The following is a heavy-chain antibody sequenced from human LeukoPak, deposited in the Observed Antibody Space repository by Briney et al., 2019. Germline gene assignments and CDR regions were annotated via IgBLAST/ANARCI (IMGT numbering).Heavy chain of an antibody. J-gene: IGHJ3*02. D-gene: IGHD3-3*01. CDR1: GFTFSSYT. V-gene: IGHV3-74*01. Sequence: GGTLRLSCAVSGFTFSSYTMGWVRQVPGKGRVWVSRINSDGSTTSYTDPAKGRFTISKANAKTTLYLEMNSLTVEDSAVYYCARDGIFGVLKGDAFDIWGQGTKIAVSS. CDR3: ARDGIFGVLKGDAFDI. CDR2: INSDGSTT.